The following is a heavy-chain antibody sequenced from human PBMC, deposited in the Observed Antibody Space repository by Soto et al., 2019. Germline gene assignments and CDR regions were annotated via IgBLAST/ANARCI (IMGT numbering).Heavy chain of an antibody. J-gene: IGHJ6*02. Sequence: GGSLRLSCAASGFTFSSYGMHWVRQDPGKGLEWVAVISYDGSNKYYADSVKGRFTISRDNSKNTLYLQMNSLRAEDTAVYYCAKDVFPVAGTYYYYYYGMDVWGQGTTVTVSS. CDR1: GFTFSSYG. CDR2: ISYDGSNK. CDR3: AKDVFPVAGTYYYYYYGMDV. V-gene: IGHV3-30*18. D-gene: IGHD6-19*01.